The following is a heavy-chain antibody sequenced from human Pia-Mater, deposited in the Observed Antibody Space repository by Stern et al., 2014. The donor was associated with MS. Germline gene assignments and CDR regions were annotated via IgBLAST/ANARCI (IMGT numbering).Heavy chain of an antibody. CDR2: IYPGDSDT. V-gene: IGHV5-51*03. Sequence: VQLVESGTEVKKPGESLKISCKGSGYSFSNYWIGWVRQMPGKGLEWIGIIYPGDSDTRYRPSFQGQVTISADKSINTAYLQWSSLKASDTAIYYCATAPPRGYTYGNVDYWGQGTLVTVSS. J-gene: IGHJ4*02. CDR3: ATAPPRGYTYGNVDY. CDR1: GYSFSNYW. D-gene: IGHD5-18*01.